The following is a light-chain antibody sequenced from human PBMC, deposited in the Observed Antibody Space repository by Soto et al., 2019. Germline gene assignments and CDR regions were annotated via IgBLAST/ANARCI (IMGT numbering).Light chain of an antibody. CDR3: QQYNNWPPWT. V-gene: IGKV3-15*01. CDR1: QSVSSN. CDR2: GAS. J-gene: IGKJ1*01. Sequence: EIVMTQSPATLSVSPGERATLSCRASQSVSSNLAWYQQKPGQAPWLLIYGASTRATGIPARFSGSGSGTEFTLTISSLQSEDFAVYYCQQYNNWPPWTFGQGTKV.